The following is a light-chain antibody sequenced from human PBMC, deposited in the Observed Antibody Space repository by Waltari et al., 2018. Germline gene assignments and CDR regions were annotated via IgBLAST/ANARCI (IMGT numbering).Light chain of an antibody. CDR3: QQYFDSLS. CDR2: WAS. V-gene: IGKV4-1*01. J-gene: IGKJ2*01. CDR1: QSVFHSSNSKSY. Sequence: DIVMTQSPDSLAVSLGERATFNCTSSQSVFHSSNSKSYLDWYQQKPGQPPKMIIYWASNRESGVPARFSGSGSGTDFTLTISSLQAEDVAVYYCQQYFDSLSFGQGTKLEIK.